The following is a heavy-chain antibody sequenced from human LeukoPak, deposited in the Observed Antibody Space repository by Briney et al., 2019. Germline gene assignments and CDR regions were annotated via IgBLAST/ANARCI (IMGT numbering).Heavy chain of an antibody. CDR1: GFSFSRYW. D-gene: IGHD2-8*01. CDR3: PRGDNGGTIFDY. Sequence: GGSLRLSCAASGFSFSRYWMSWVRQALGKGLEWVANINQDGSEKYYVDSVKGRFTVSRDNAKNSVYLHLNSLRAEDTAVYYCPRGDNGGTIFDYWGQGTLV. V-gene: IGHV3-7*01. CDR2: INQDGSEK. J-gene: IGHJ4*02.